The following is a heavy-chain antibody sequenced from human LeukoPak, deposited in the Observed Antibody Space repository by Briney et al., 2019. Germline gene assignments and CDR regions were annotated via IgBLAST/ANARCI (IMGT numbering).Heavy chain of an antibody. V-gene: IGHV4-34*01. D-gene: IGHD3-10*01. J-gene: IGHJ6*02. CDR2: VKHPGGT. Sequence: PSETLSLTCAVYGGSFSDYYWTWIRQSPGEGLEWIGEVKHPGGTNYSPSLRGRVAISVDTSKNQFSLRLTSVTAADTSVFYCARGRGHSSGWGHYYYSLDVWGQGTAVTVS. CDR1: GGSFSDYY. CDR3: ARGRGHSSGWGHYYYSLDV.